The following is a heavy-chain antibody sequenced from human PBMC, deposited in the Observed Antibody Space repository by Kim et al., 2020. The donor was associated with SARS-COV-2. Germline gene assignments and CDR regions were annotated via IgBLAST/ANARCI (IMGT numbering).Heavy chain of an antibody. CDR1: GGSISSGGYY. J-gene: IGHJ4*02. Sequence: SETLSLTCTVSGGSISSGGYYWSWIRQHPGKGLEWIGYIYYSGSTYYNPSLKSRVTISVDTSKNQFSLKLSSVTAADTAVYYCARGSRGYCSGGSCTIFDYWGQGTLVTVSS. CDR2: IYYSGST. D-gene: IGHD2-15*01. CDR3: ARGSRGYCSGGSCTIFDY. V-gene: IGHV4-31*03.